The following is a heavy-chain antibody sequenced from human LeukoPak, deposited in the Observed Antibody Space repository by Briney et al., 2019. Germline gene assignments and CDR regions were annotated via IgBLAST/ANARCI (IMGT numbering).Heavy chain of an antibody. CDR1: GFTFSSYG. J-gene: IGHJ3*02. Sequence: GGSLRLSCAASGFTFSSYGMHWVRQAPCKGLEWVAFIRYDGSNKYYADSVKGRFTISRDNSKNTLYLQMNSLRAEDTAVYYCARDKDAQSFFDIWGQGTMVTVSS. CDR2: IRYDGSNK. CDR3: ARDKDAQSFFDI. V-gene: IGHV3-30*02.